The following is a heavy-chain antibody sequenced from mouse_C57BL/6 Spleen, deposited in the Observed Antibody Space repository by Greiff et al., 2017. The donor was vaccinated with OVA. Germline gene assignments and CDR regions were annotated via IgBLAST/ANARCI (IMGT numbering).Heavy chain of an antibody. Sequence: QVQLQQSGAELVKPGASVKLSCKASGYTFTEYTIHWVKQRSGQGLEWIGWFYPGSGSIKYNEKFKDKATVTADKSSSTVYMELSRLTSEDSAVYFCARHEDEGDGNYLGLFAYWGQATLVTGSA. D-gene: IGHD2-1*01. J-gene: IGHJ3*01. CDR2: FYPGSGSI. CDR3: ARHEDEGDGNYLGLFAY. V-gene: IGHV1-62-2*01. CDR1: GYTFTEYT.